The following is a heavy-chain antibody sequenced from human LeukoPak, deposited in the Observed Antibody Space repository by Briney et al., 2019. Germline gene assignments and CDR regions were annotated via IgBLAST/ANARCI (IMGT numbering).Heavy chain of an antibody. CDR3: ARHRVSSGWTVEY. Sequence: SETQSLTCTVSGGSISSNNYYWGWIRQPPGKGLEWIGSIYYSGSTYNNPSLKSRVTISVDTSKNQFSLKLTSVTAADTGVYYCARHRVSSGWTVEYWGQGTLVPVSS. D-gene: IGHD6-19*01. CDR1: GGSISSNNYY. J-gene: IGHJ4*02. CDR2: IYYSGST. V-gene: IGHV4-39*01.